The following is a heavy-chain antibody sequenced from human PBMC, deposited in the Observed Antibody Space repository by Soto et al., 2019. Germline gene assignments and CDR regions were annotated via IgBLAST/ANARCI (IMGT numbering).Heavy chain of an antibody. J-gene: IGHJ5*02. CDR1: GGSVSIGDYL. V-gene: IGHV4-30-4*01. CDR2: IHDSGNT. CDR3: ARARGGDSGDYASLFDR. D-gene: IGHD4-17*01. Sequence: SETLSLTCTVFGGSVSIGDYLCSWIRERPGKGLEWIGYIHDSGNTYYNPSLKSRVTISLDTSKNQCSLKVTSMTAADTAVYFCARARGGDSGDYASLFDRWGQGNLVTVSS.